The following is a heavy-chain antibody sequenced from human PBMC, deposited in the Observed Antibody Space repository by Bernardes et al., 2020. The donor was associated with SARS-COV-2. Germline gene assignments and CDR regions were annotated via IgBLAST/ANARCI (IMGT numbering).Heavy chain of an antibody. J-gene: IGHJ3*02. CDR3: ARHGQPYSSSNDAFDI. CDR2: IYPGDSDT. V-gene: IGHV5-51*01. D-gene: IGHD6-13*01. CDR1: GYSFTSYW. Sequence: ESLKISCKGSGYSFTSYWIGWVRQMPGKGLEWMGIIYPGDSDTRYSPSFQGQVTISADKSISTAYLQWSSLKASDTAMYYCARHGQPYSSSNDAFDIWGQGTMVTVSS.